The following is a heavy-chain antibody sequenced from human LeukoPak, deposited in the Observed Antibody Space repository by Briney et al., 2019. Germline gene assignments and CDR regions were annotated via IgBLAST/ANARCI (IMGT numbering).Heavy chain of an antibody. CDR1: GFTFSVYA. CDR2: ISGDGAST. CDR3: AKDSYASGRPLHTFDV. J-gene: IGHJ3*01. V-gene: IGHV3-23*01. D-gene: IGHD3-10*01. Sequence: GGSLRLSCAASGFTFSVYAMTWVRQAPGKGLEWVSGISGDGASTHYAESAKGQFTISRDNSQNTLFLQMNSLRVEDTAIYYCAKDSYASGRPLHTFDVWGQGTMVTVSS.